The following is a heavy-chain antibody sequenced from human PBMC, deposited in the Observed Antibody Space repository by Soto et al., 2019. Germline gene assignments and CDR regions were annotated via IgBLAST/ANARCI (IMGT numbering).Heavy chain of an antibody. CDR3: ARAAAPGTVDY. CDR2: IKQDGNEK. V-gene: IGHV3-7*04. D-gene: IGHD6-13*01. CDR1: GFTFSTYW. Sequence: EVQLVESGGGLVQPGGSLRISCAASGFTFSTYWMSWVRQAPGKGLEWVANIKQDGNEKYYVDSVRGRFTISRDNAKNSLYLQMNSLRVEDTAVYYCARAAAPGTVDYWGKGTLVTVSS. J-gene: IGHJ4*02.